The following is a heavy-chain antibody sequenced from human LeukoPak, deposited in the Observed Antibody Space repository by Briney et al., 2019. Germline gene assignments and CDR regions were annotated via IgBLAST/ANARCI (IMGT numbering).Heavy chain of an antibody. CDR2: IRSGGSDI. Sequence: PGGSLRLSCAASGFTFSTFAMNWVRQTPGRGLEWVSYIRSGGSDIYYADSVKGRFTVSRDNAKDSLYLQMNSLRAEDTAVYYCAKVGAPSITIFGVVPNLGFDYWGQGTLVTVSS. D-gene: IGHD3-3*01. V-gene: IGHV3-21*01. CDR3: AKVGAPSITIFGVVPNLGFDY. CDR1: GFTFSTFA. J-gene: IGHJ4*02.